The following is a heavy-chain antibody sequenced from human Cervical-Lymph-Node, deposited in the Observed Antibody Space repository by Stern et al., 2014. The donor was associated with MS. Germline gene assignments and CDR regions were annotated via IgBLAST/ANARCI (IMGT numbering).Heavy chain of an antibody. CDR3: ATMGDIVAGDAFDI. Sequence: EVQLVESGGGLVQPGGSLRLSCAGYGFTFSRKTMNWVRQAPGKGLEWVAYITVGSETMHYADSVKGRFTVSRNNAKNSLYLQMNSLRAEDTAVYYCATMGDIVAGDAFDIWGRGTMVTVSS. J-gene: IGHJ3*02. CDR1: GFTFSRKT. V-gene: IGHV3-48*01. D-gene: IGHD2-21*01. CDR2: ITVGSETM.